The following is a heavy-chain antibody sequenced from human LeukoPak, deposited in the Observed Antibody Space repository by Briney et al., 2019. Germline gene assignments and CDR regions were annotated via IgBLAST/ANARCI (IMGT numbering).Heavy chain of an antibody. CDR3: AREERNILTGYWNFDP. J-gene: IGHJ5*02. V-gene: IGHV4-4*07. D-gene: IGHD3-9*01. CDR2: IYTSGST. Sequence: SETLSLTCTVSGGSISSYYWSWIRQPAGKGLEWIGRIYTSGSTNYNPSLKSRVTMSVDTSKNQFSLKLSSVTAADTAVYYCAREERNILTGYWNFDPWGQGTLVTVSS. CDR1: GGSISSYY.